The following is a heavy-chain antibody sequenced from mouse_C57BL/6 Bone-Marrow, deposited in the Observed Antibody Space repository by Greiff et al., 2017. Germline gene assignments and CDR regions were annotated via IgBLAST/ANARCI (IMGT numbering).Heavy chain of an antibody. CDR2: IYPRSGNT. Sequence: QVQLQQSGAELARPGASVKLSCKASGYTFTSYGISWVKQRTGQGLEWIGEIYPRSGNTYYNEKFKGKATMTADKSSSTAYMELRSLTSEDSAVYFCARSGDSITTVGYFDVWGTGTTVTVSS. J-gene: IGHJ1*03. D-gene: IGHD1-1*01. V-gene: IGHV1-81*01. CDR3: ARSGDSITTVGYFDV. CDR1: GYTFTSYG.